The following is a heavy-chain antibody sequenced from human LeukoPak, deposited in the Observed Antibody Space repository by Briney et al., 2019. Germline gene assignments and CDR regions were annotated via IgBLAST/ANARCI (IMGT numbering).Heavy chain of an antibody. D-gene: IGHD1-26*01. CDR2: ISGSGGST. CDR3: AKASRSCVYYYYGMDV. Sequence: PGGSLRLSCVASGFRFSDYGMHWVRQAPGKGLEWVSAISGSGGSTYYADSVKGRFTISRDNSKNTLYLQMNSLRAEDTSVYYCAKASRSCVYYYYGMDVWGQGTTVTVSS. CDR1: GFRFSDYG. J-gene: IGHJ6*02. V-gene: IGHV3-23*01.